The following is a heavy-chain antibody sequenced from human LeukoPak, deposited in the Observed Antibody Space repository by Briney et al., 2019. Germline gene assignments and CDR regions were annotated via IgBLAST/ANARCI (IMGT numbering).Heavy chain of an antibody. V-gene: IGHV4-30-4*08. Sequence: PSRTLSLTCTVSGVSISSGGYYWNWIRQPPGKGLEWIGITDYRVGATYSPSLKSRISISVDTSKNQVSLELNSVTVADTAVYYCARERQRYSDSVWGQGTLVSVST. CDR3: ARERQRYSDSV. J-gene: IGHJ4*02. CDR1: GVSISSGGYY. D-gene: IGHD3-22*01. CDR2: TDYRVGA.